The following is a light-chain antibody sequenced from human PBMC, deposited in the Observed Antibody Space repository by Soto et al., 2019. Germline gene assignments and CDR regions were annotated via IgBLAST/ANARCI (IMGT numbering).Light chain of an antibody. J-gene: IGLJ1*01. CDR1: SSDVGVYNY. CDR2: EVS. V-gene: IGLV2-14*01. Sequence: QSALTQPASVSGSPGQSITISCTGTSSDVGVYNYVSWYQQHPGKAPKLLLYEVSNRPSGVSNRFSGSKSGNTASLTISGLQTEDEANYYCSSYTSSSTDVFGTGTKLTVL. CDR3: SSYTSSSTDV.